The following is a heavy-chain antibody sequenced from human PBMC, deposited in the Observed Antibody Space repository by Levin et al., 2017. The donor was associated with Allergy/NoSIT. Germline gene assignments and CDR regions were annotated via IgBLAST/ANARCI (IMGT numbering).Heavy chain of an antibody. CDR2: ISISGDGT. D-gene: IGHD3-16*01. J-gene: IGHJ2*01. V-gene: IGHV3-23*01. Sequence: GGSLRLSCAASGFTFSKYDMSWVRQAPGKGLEWVSAISISGDGTTYADSVQGRFTISRDNSKNTLYLQMNSLRAEDTAVYYCAKALRNWYFDLWGRGTLVTVSS. CDR3: AKALRNWYFDL. CDR1: GFTFSKYD.